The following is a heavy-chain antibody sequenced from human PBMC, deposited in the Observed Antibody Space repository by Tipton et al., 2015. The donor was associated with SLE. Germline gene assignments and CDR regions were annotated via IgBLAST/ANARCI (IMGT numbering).Heavy chain of an antibody. D-gene: IGHD2-2*01. CDR1: GGSISSYY. CDR3: ARVSSTSCYALDY. J-gene: IGHJ4*02. V-gene: IGHV4-59*01. CDR2: IYYSGST. Sequence: TLSLTCTVSGGSISSYYWSWIRRPPGKGLEWIGYIYYSGSTNYNPSLKSRVTISVDTSKNQFSLKLSSVTAADTAVYYCARVSSTSCYALDYWGQGTLVTVSS.